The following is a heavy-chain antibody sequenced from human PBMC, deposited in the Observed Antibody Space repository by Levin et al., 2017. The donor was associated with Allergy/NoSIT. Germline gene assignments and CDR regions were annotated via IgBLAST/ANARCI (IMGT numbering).Heavy chain of an antibody. V-gene: IGHV3-74*01. CDR2: INSDGSGT. CDR3: ATGSGNYYGY. CDR1: GFIFTNYW. J-gene: IGHJ4*02. D-gene: IGHD3-10*01. Sequence: ETLSLTCAASGFIFTNYWMHWVRQAPGKGLVWVSFINSDGSGTTYADSVKGRFTISRDNAKNTMYLQMNSLRAEDTAMYYCATGSGNYYGYWGQGTLVTVSS.